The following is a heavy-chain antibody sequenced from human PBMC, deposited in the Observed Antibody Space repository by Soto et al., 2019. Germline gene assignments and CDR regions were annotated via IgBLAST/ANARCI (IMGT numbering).Heavy chain of an antibody. Sequence: SETLSLTFNVSGGSISRYYWSWVRQPPGKGLEWIGYMYNTGSTVYNPPFKSRVTISVDTSKNQFSLKLNSVTAADTAVYYCARDLWGYCGTDCYPLDVWGQGTTVTDS. CDR2: MYNTGST. V-gene: IGHV4-59*13. CDR1: GGSISRYY. J-gene: IGHJ6*02. CDR3: ARDLWGYCGTDCYPLDV. D-gene: IGHD2-21*02.